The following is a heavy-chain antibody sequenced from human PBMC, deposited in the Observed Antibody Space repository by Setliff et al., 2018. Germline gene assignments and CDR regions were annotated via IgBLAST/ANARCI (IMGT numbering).Heavy chain of an antibody. CDR3: AGTPARGTTWLSPFDY. CDR2: IQGTGNT. V-gene: IGHV4-61*02. D-gene: IGHD3-9*01. J-gene: IGHJ4*02. Sequence: KPSETLSLTCTVTGGSFDSGTHYWSWIRQPAGKVPEWIGLIQGTGNTNYNPSLQSRATISIDTSKNQISLKITSVTAADTALYSCAGTPARGTTWLSPFDYWGQGTLVTVSS. CDR1: GGSFDSGTHY.